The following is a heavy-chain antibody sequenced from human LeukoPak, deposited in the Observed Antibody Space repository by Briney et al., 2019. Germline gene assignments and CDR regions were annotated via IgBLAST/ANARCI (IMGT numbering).Heavy chain of an antibody. D-gene: IGHD3-10*01. Sequence: GGSLRLSCAASGFTFSSYWMSWVRQAPGEGLEWVALLAYDGTNEYYMNSVKGRFTISRDNAKNTLYLQMNSLRAEDTAVYYCARDPGWFGELGYQDVWGKGTTVTISS. J-gene: IGHJ6*04. V-gene: IGHV3-30-3*01. CDR2: LAYDGTNE. CDR1: GFTFSSYW. CDR3: ARDPGWFGELGYQDV.